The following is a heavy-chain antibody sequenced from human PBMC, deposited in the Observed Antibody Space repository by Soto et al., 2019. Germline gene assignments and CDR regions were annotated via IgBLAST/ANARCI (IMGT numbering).Heavy chain of an antibody. V-gene: IGHV1-24*01. D-gene: IGHD6-6*01. CDR2: FDPEDGET. CDR1: GYTLTELS. CDR3: ATDSSSSPGTCYYYGMDV. Sequence: ASVKVSCKVSGYTLTELSMHWVRQAPGKGLEWMGGFDPEDGETIYAQKFQGRVTMTEDTSTDTAYMELSSLRSEDTAVYYCATDSSSSPGTCYYYGMDVWGQGTTVTVSS. J-gene: IGHJ6*02.